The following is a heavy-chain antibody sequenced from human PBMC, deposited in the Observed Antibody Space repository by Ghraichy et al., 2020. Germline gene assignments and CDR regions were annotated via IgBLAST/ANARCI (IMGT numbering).Heavy chain of an antibody. D-gene: IGHD6-6*01. CDR3: SRNSGGVYSSSSAVDAFDI. J-gene: IGHJ3*02. CDR2: INPNSGGT. CDR1: GYTFTGYY. V-gene: IGHV1-2*04. Sequence: ASVKVSCKASGYTFTGYYMHWVRQAPGQGLEWMGWINPNSGGTNYAQKFQGWVTMTRDTSISTAYMELSRLRSDDTAVYYCSRNSGGVYSSSSAVDAFDIWGQGTMVTVSS.